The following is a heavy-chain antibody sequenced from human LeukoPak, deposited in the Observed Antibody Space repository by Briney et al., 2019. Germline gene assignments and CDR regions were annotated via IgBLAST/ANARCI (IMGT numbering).Heavy chain of an antibody. D-gene: IGHD5-12*01. J-gene: IGHJ4*02. CDR2: ITGNGVYT. Sequence: GGSLRLSCAVSGLPFGSYGMTWVRQAPGKGLEWVSGITGNGVYTYYADSVKGRFTISRDNSKSTLYLQMNSLNVEDTAVYYCAKGAYDYVEVAYFDFWGPGALVTVSS. CDR1: GLPFGSYG. CDR3: AKGAYDYVEVAYFDF. V-gene: IGHV3-23*01.